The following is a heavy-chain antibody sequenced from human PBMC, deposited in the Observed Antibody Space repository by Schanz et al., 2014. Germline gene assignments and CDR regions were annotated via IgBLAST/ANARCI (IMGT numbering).Heavy chain of an antibody. Sequence: QVQLVQSGAEVKKPGSSVKVSCKASGGTFSSSTLTWVRQAPGQGLEWMGWMNPTTGNRGYAQNFQGRVTMTRDTSTSTVYMELSSLIAEDTAVVFCASGEARVTSSGVFIVPMNVWGKGTTVIVSS. CDR3: ASGEARVTSSGVFIVPMNV. CDR1: GGTFSSST. CDR2: MNPTTGNR. V-gene: IGHV1-8*01. J-gene: IGHJ6*03. D-gene: IGHD3-3*01.